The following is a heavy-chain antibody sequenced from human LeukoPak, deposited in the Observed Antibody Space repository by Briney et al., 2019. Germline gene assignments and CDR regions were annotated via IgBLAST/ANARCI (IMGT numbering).Heavy chain of an antibody. CDR2: ISTSSSYI. V-gene: IGHV3-21*04. Sequence: GGSLRLSCAGSGFTFSSYSMNWVREAPGKGLEWVSFISTSSSYIYYADSVKGRFTISRDNAKNSLYLQMNSLRAEDTALFYCARDAVLRNIAAAGYFDNWGQGTLVTVSS. J-gene: IGHJ4*02. CDR1: GFTFSSYS. D-gene: IGHD6-13*01. CDR3: ARDAVLRNIAAAGYFDN.